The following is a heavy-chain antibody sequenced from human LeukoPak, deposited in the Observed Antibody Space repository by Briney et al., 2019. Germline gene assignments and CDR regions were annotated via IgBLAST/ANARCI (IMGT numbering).Heavy chain of an antibody. D-gene: IGHD3-3*01. J-gene: IGHJ4*02. CDR3: ARVRGSLRFLDY. CDR2: IYYSGST. V-gene: IGHV4-39*07. Sequence: SETLSLTCTVSGGSISSSSYYWGWIRQPPGKGLEWIGSIYYSGSTYYNPSLKSRVTISVDTSKNQFSLKLSSVTAADTAVYYCARVRGSLRFLDYWGQGTLVTVSS. CDR1: GGSISSSSYY.